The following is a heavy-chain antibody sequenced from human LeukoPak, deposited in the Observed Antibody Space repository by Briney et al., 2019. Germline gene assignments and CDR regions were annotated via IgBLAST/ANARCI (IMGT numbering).Heavy chain of an antibody. Sequence: GASVKVSCKASGYTFTSYGISWVRQAPGQGLEWMGWISAYNGNTNYAQKLQGRVTMTTDTSTSTAYMELRSLRSDDTAVYYSARAGGYYDSSGYYSDYWGQGTLVTVSS. CDR2: ISAYNGNT. J-gene: IGHJ4*02. V-gene: IGHV1-18*01. CDR1: GYTFTSYG. D-gene: IGHD3-22*01. CDR3: ARAGGYYDSSGYYSDY.